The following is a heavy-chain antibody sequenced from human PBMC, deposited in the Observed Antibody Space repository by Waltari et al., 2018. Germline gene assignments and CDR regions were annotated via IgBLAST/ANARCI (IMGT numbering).Heavy chain of an antibody. D-gene: IGHD3-9*01. CDR2: INPNSGGT. V-gene: IGHV1-2*06. CDR1: GYTFTGYY. CDR3: ARERIGLTERWDAFDI. Sequence: QVQLVQSGAEVKKPGASVKVSCKASGYTFTGYYMHWVRQAPGQGLEWMGRINPNSGGTNYAQKFQGRVTMTRDTAISTAYMELSRLRSDDTAVYYCARERIGLTERWDAFDIWGQGTMVTVSS. J-gene: IGHJ3*02.